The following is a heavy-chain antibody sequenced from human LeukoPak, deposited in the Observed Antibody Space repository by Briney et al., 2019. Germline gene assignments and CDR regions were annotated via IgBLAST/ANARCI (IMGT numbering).Heavy chain of an antibody. CDR2: IYYSGST. V-gene: IGHV4-59*01. CDR1: GDSISSSY. D-gene: IGHD3-3*01. Sequence: SETLSLTCTVSGDSISSSYWSWIRQPPGKGLEWIGYIYYSGSTNYNPSLKSRVTISVDTSKNQFSLKLSSVTAADTAVYFCGRYDHPVITPIDSWGQGTLVTVSS. CDR3: GRYDHPVITPIDS. J-gene: IGHJ4*02.